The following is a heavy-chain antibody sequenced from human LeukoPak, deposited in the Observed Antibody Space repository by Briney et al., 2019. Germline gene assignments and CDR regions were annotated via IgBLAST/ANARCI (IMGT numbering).Heavy chain of an antibody. J-gene: IGHJ4*02. CDR1: GGSISSYY. D-gene: IGHD5-18*01. V-gene: IGHV4-59*01. CDR2: IYYSGST. CDR3: ACEIQLWSKFDY. Sequence: SETLSLTCTVSGGSISSYYWSWIRQPPGKGLEWIGYIYYSGSTNYNPSLKSRVTISVDTSKNQFSLKLSSVTAADTAVYYCACEIQLWSKFDYWGQETLVTVSS.